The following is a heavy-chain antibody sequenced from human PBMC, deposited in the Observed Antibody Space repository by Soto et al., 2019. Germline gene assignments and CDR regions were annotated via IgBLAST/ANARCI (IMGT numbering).Heavy chain of an antibody. CDR2: IYYSGST. J-gene: IGHJ6*02. Sequence: QVQLQESGPGLVKPSETLSLTCTVSGGSVSSGSYYWSWIRQPPGKGLEWIGYIYYSGSTNYNPSIKRRVAISVDTSKNQFSLTLSSGTAADTAVYYCARGIEGWYHGRYYYGMDVWGQGTTVTVSS. CDR1: GGSVSSGSYY. V-gene: IGHV4-61*01. CDR3: ARGIEGWYHGRYYYGMDV. D-gene: IGHD6-19*01.